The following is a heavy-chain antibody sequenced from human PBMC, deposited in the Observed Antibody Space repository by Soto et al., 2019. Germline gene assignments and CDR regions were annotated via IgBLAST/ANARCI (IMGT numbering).Heavy chain of an antibody. CDR2: ISNSGSEI. Sequence: PXVSLRLSCAASGFTFSSYGMSWVRQAPGKGLEWVSSISNSGSEIFYAASVKGRFTISRDSSKNTLYLEMSSLRPEDTAVYYCVRRGYNWQFSDYWGQGTLVTVSS. CDR3: VRRGYNWQFSDY. J-gene: IGHJ4*02. CDR1: GFTFSSYG. V-gene: IGHV3-23*01. D-gene: IGHD6-25*01.